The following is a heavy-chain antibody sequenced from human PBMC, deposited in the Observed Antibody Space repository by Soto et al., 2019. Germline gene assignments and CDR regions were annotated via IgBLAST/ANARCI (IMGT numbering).Heavy chain of an antibody. CDR3: ARHYDILTGYFSGSDY. Sequence: QVQLVQSGAEVRKPGASVKVSCKASGYKFTSFGINWVRQAPGQGLEWMGWINVHNGNTEYAQNLRGRVTMTTDTSTNTANMELRSLTSDDTAVYYCARHYDILTGYFSGSDYWGQGTLVTVSS. V-gene: IGHV1-18*01. J-gene: IGHJ4*02. CDR1: GYKFTSFG. D-gene: IGHD3-9*01. CDR2: INVHNGNT.